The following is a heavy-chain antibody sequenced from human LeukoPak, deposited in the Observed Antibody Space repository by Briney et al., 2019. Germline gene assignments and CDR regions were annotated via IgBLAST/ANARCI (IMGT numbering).Heavy chain of an antibody. CDR3: AKGPYCSSTSCFYFDY. J-gene: IGHJ4*02. CDR2: IRYDGSNK. Sequence: GGSLRLSCAASGFTFSSYGMHWFRQAPGKGLEWVAFIRYDGSNKYYADSVKGRFTISRDNSKNTLYLQMNSLRPEDTAVYYCAKGPYCSSTSCFYFDYWGQGTLVTVSS. V-gene: IGHV3-30*02. CDR1: GFTFSSYG. D-gene: IGHD2-2*01.